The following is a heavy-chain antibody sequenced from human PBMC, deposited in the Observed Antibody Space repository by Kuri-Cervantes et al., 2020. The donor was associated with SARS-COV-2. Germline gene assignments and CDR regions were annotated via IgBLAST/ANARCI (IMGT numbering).Heavy chain of an antibody. CDR3: ARDNVGASDV. D-gene: IGHD3-3*01. CDR1: GFTFRSYG. Sequence: GESLKISCAASGFTFRSYGMHWVRQAPGKGLEWVAIIWHDGSYKNYTDSVKGRFTISRENSKNTLHLQMNSLRAEDTAVYYCARDNVGASDVWGQGTLVTVSS. V-gene: IGHV3-33*01. CDR2: IWHDGSYK. J-gene: IGHJ4*02.